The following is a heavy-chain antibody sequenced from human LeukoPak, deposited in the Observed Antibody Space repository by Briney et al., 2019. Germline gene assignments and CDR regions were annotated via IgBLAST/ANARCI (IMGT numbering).Heavy chain of an antibody. J-gene: IGHJ6*03. D-gene: IGHD2-2*01. CDR1: GGSISSSNW. Sequence: SETLSLTCAVSGGSISSSNWWSWVRQPPGKGLEWIGEIYHSGSTNYNPSLKSRVTISVDKSKNQFSLKLSSVTAADTAVYYCARDGECSSTSCYLDYYYMDVWGKGTTVTVSS. CDR2: IYHSGST. V-gene: IGHV4-4*02. CDR3: ARDGECSSTSCYLDYYYMDV.